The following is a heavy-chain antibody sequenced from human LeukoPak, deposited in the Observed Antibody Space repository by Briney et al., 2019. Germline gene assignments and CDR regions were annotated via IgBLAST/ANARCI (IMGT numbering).Heavy chain of an antibody. CDR2: IKQDGSEK. D-gene: IGHD3-16*01. V-gene: IGHV3-7*01. Sequence: GGSLRLSCAASGFPLSSYSINWVRQAPGKGLEWVANIKQDGSEKYYVDSVKGRFTISRDNAKNSLYLQMNSLRAEDTAVYYCARVMSPHRVVDYWGQGTLVTVSS. J-gene: IGHJ4*02. CDR3: ARVMSPHRVVDY. CDR1: GFPLSSYS.